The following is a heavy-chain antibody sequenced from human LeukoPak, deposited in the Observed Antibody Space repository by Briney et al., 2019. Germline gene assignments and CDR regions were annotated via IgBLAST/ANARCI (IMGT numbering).Heavy chain of an antibody. Sequence: GGSLRLSCAASGFTVSSNYMSWVRQAPGKGLEWVSVIYSGGSTYYADSVKGRFTISRDNSKNTLYLQMNSLRAEDTAVYYCARESRDSSGYYYFDYWGQGTLVTVSS. CDR3: ARESRDSSGYYYFDY. V-gene: IGHV3-53*01. J-gene: IGHJ4*02. D-gene: IGHD3-22*01. CDR1: GFTVSSNY. CDR2: IYSGGST.